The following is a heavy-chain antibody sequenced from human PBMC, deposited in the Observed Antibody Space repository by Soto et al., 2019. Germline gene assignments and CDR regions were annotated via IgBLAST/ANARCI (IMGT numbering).Heavy chain of an antibody. D-gene: IGHD6-19*01. V-gene: IGHV6-1*01. CDR3: ARGVAGSGFDL. CDR2: TYYRSKWYN. CDR1: GDSVSSNSSA. Sequence: SQTLSLSFAISGDSVSSNSSAWNCIRQSPSRGLEWLGRTYYRSKWYNDYAVSVKSRITVNPDTSKNHFSLQLNSVTPDDTAVYYCARGVAGSGFDLWGQGTLVTVSS. J-gene: IGHJ4*02.